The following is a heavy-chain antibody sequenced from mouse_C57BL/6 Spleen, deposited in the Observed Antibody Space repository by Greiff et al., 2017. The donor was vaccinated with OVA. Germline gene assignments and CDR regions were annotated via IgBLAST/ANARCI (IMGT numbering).Heavy chain of an antibody. J-gene: IGHJ4*01. CDR3: ARSGYSNYLRAMDY. CDR1: GYAFTNYL. V-gene: IGHV1-54*01. D-gene: IGHD2-5*01. CDR2: INPGSGGT. Sequence: VQLQQSGAELVRPGTSVKVSCKASGYAFTNYLIEWVKQRPGQGLEWIGVINPGSGGTNYNEKFKGKATLTADKSSSTAYMQLSSLTSEDSAVYFCARSGYSNYLRAMDYWGQGTSVTVSS.